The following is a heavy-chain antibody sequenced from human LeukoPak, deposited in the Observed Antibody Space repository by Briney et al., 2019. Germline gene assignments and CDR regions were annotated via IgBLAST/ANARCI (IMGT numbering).Heavy chain of an antibody. D-gene: IGHD6-6*01. CDR3: ARLPSIAARLIDY. V-gene: IGHV5-51*01. Sequence: LGESLKISCKGSGYSFTSYWIGWVRQMPGKGLEWMGIIYPGDSDTRYSPSFQGQVTISADKSISTAYLQWSSLKASDTAVYYCARLPSIAARLIDYWGQGTLVTVSS. J-gene: IGHJ4*02. CDR2: IYPGDSDT. CDR1: GYSFTSYW.